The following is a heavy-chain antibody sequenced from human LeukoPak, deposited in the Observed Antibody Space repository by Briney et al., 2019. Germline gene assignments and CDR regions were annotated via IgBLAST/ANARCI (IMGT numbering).Heavy chain of an antibody. CDR1: GFTFSSYA. CDR3: ARDYGDYGDY. CDR2: ISYDGSNK. V-gene: IGHV3-30*04. J-gene: IGHJ4*02. D-gene: IGHD4-17*01. Sequence: GRSLRLSCAASGFTFSSYAMHWVRQAPGKGLEWVAVISYDGSNKYYADSVKGRFTISRDNAKNSLYLQMNSLRAEDTAVYYCARDYGDYGDYWGQGTLVTVSS.